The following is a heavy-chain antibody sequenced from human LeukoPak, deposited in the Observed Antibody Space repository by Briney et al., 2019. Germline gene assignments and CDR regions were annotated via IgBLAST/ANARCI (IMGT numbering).Heavy chain of an antibody. V-gene: IGHV3-48*01. Sequence: GGSLRLSCAASGFTFSSYSMNWVRQAPGKGLEWVSYISSSGSTRYYADSVKGRFTISRDNAKNLLYLQMNSLRSEDTAVYYCAREAAAPDYWGQGTLVTVSS. CDR3: AREAAAPDY. J-gene: IGHJ4*02. CDR2: ISSSGSTR. D-gene: IGHD6-13*01. CDR1: GFTFSSYS.